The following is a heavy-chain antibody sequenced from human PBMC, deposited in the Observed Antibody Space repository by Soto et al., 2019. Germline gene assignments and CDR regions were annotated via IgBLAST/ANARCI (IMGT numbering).Heavy chain of an antibody. J-gene: IGHJ2*01. D-gene: IGHD2-21*02. CDR3: ARDRELVETATTRWSFDL. CDR1: GYTFTNNA. V-gene: IGHV1-3*04. Sequence: APVKVSCKASGYTFTNNAMHWVRQVPGQKPEWMGCLNTCNGNAKYSQNFQGRVTINREHPARKVYMELSNLRSEHAAVYYCARDRELVETATTRWSFDLWGRGTLVTVS. CDR2: LNTCNGNA.